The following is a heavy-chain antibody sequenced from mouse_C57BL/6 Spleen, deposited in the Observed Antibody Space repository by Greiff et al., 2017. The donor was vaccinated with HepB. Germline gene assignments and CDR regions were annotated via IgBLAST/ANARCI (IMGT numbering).Heavy chain of an antibody. J-gene: IGHJ4*01. D-gene: IGHD2-5*01. Sequence: QVQLKESGPGLVQPSQSLSITCTVSGFSLTSYGVHWVRQSPGKGLEWLGVIWSGGSTDYNAAFISRLSISKDNSKSQVFFKINSLQADDTAIYYCARSSPYSNHYAMDYWGQGTSVTVSS. V-gene: IGHV2-2*01. CDR2: IWSGGST. CDR3: ARSSPYSNHYAMDY. CDR1: GFSLTSYG.